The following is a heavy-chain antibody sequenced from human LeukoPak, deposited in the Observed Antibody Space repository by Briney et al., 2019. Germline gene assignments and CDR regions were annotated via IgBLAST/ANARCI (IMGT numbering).Heavy chain of an antibody. J-gene: IGHJ4*02. CDR3: AKVGWLRSRSSDDY. CDR1: GFTFSSYA. Sequence: GGSLRLSCKASGFTFSSYAMSWVRQAPGKGLEWVSAISGSGGTTYYVDSVKGRFTIFRDNFKNTLYLQMNSLRAEDTAVYYCAKVGWLRSRSSDDYWGQGTLVTVSS. D-gene: IGHD5-12*01. V-gene: IGHV3-23*01. CDR2: ISGSGGTT.